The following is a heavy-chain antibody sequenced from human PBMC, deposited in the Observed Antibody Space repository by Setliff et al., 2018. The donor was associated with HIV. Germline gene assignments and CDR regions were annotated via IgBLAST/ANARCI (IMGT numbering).Heavy chain of an antibody. CDR2: IVVGSGNT. J-gene: IGHJ3*02. Sequence: RASVKVSCKASGFTFTNSAVQWVRQARGQRLEWIGWIVVGSGNTNYAQKFQERVTITRDMSTSRAYMELSGLRTEDTAVYYCAADPQTGTTSYDAFDIWGQGTVVTVSS. CDR3: AADPQTGTTSYDAFDI. CDR1: GFTFTNSA. D-gene: IGHD1-7*01. V-gene: IGHV1-58*01.